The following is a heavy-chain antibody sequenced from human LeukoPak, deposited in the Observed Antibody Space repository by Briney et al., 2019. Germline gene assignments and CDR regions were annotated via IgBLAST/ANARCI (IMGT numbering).Heavy chain of an antibody. CDR2: FDPEDGET. V-gene: IGHV1-24*01. Sequence: ASVKVSCKVSGYTLTELSMHWVRQAPGKGLEWMGGFDPEDGETIYAQKFQGRVTMTEDTSTDTAYMELSSLRSEDTAVYYCATVPILGDFGVVIIPLGAFDIWGQGTMVTVSS. D-gene: IGHD3-3*01. J-gene: IGHJ3*02. CDR3: ATVPILGDFGVVIIPLGAFDI. CDR1: GYTLTELS.